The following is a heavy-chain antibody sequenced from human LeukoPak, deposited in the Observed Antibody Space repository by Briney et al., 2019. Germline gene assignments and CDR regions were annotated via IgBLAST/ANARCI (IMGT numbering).Heavy chain of an antibody. CDR2: INPSGGGT. J-gene: IGHJ5*02. CDR3: ARAGMTTVTHNWFDP. CDR1: GYAFTSYY. V-gene: IGHV1-46*01. D-gene: IGHD4-17*01. Sequence: GASVKVSCKASGYAFTSYYMHWVRQAPGQGLEWMGIINPSGGGTTYAQKFQDRVTMTRDMSTSTVYMELSSLRSEDTAVYYCARAGMTTVTHNWFDPWGQGTLVTVSS.